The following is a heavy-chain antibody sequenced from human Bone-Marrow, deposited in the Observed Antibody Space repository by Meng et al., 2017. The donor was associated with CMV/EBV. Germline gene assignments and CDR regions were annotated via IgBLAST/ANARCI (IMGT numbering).Heavy chain of an antibody. D-gene: IGHD3-16*01. CDR2: IYPGDSDT. J-gene: IGHJ5*02. CDR3: ARHQDRYALDP. Sequence: GGSLRLSCKGSGYSFTSYWIGWVRQMPGKGLEWMGIIYPGDSDTRYSPSFQGQVTISADKSISTAYLQWSSLKASDTAMYCCARHQDRYALDPWGQGTLVTVSS. V-gene: IGHV5-51*01. CDR1: GYSFTSYW.